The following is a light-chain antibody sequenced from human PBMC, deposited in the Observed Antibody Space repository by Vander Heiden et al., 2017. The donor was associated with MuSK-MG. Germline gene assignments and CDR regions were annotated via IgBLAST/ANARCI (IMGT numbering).Light chain of an antibody. Sequence: SYELPQTPSVSVSPGQTARITCSGDALPKQYSYWYQQKAGQAPILIIYKHRERPSGIPERFSGSTSGTTVTLTISGVQAEDEADYYCQSADSTGASRVFGGGTRLTVL. V-gene: IGLV3-25*03. CDR1: ALPKQY. CDR3: QSADSTGASRV. J-gene: IGLJ3*02. CDR2: KHR.